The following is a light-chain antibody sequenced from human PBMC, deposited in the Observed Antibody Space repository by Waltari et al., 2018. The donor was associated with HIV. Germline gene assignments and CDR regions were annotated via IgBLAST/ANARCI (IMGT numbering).Light chain of an antibody. CDR1: QSVSTY. CDR2: DAS. Sequence: EIVLTQSPATLSLSPGERATLSCRASQSVSTYLAWYQQKSGQSPRLLIYDASSRATGIPARFSGSGSGTDFTLTISSLEPEDFAVYYCQQRSNWPPAPTFGGGTKVEIK. J-gene: IGKJ4*01. CDR3: QQRSNWPPAPT. V-gene: IGKV3-11*01.